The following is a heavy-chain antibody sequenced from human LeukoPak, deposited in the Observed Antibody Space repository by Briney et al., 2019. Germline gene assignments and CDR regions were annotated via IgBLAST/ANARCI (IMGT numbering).Heavy chain of an antibody. V-gene: IGHV3-30*02. Sequence: GGSLRLSCAASGFTFSSYGMHWVRQAPGKGLEWVAFIRYDGSNKYYADSVKGRFTISRDNSKNTLYLQMNSLRAEDTAVYYCARSCGGDCYDYYMDVWGKGTTVTVSS. CDR3: ARSCGGDCYDYYMDV. J-gene: IGHJ6*03. CDR1: GFTFSSYG. CDR2: IRYDGSNK. D-gene: IGHD2-21*01.